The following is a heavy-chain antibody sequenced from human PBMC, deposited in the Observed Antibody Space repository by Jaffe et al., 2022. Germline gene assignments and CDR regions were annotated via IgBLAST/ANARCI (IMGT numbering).Heavy chain of an antibody. J-gene: IGHJ4*02. V-gene: IGHV3-30*02. CDR1: GFTFSSYG. CDR3: AKNPPGDYIWGSYRAVIPSPVYFDY. CDR2: IRYDGSNK. Sequence: QVQLVESGGGVVQPGGSLRLSCAASGFTFSSYGMHWVRQAPGKGLEWVAFIRYDGSNKYYADSVKGRFTISRDNSKNTLYLQMNSLRAEDTAVYYCAKNPPGDYIWGSYRAVIPSPVYFDYWGQGTLVTVSS. D-gene: IGHD3-16*02.